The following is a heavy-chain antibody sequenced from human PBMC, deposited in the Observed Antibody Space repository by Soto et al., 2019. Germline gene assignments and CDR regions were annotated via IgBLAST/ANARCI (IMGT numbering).Heavy chain of an antibody. CDR1: GCYISNYY. J-gene: IGHJ4*02. CDR2: IYYSGST. V-gene: IGHV4-59*01. Sequence: SETLSLTCTVSGCYISNYYWTWIRQPPGEGLEWIGYIYYSGSTNYNPSLKSRVTISVDTSKNQFSLKLSSVTAADTAVYYCAGTRGYCSGGSCPTVVDYWGQGTLVTVSS. CDR3: AGTRGYCSGGSCPTVVDY. D-gene: IGHD2-15*01.